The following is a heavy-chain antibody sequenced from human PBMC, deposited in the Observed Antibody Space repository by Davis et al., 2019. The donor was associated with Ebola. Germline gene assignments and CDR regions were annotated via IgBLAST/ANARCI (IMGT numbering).Heavy chain of an antibody. D-gene: IGHD2-2*02. Sequence: GGSLRLSCAASGFTFSTHAMTWVRQAPGKGLEWVSSISSSGSYIYYADSVKGRCTISRDNAKNSLYLQMNSLRAEDTAVYYCARDLYLGSWNYYGMDVWGQGTTVTVSS. CDR1: GFTFSTHA. CDR2: ISSSGSYI. V-gene: IGHV3-21*01. J-gene: IGHJ6*02. CDR3: ARDLYLGSWNYYGMDV.